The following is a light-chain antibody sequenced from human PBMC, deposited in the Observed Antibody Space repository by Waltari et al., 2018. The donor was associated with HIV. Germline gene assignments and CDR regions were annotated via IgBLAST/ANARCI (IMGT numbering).Light chain of an antibody. J-gene: IGLJ1*01. Sequence: SYVLTQPPSLSVAPGQTARITCGGDIGSKSVHWYQTSPGEAPVVDVHDGSDRPSGILEGFAGSKTGNAATLASSRVEAGDEADYCCQVWDSSTERPYVFGPGTKVTVL. CDR1: IGSKS. CDR3: QVWDSSTERPYV. V-gene: IGLV3-21*02. CDR2: DGS.